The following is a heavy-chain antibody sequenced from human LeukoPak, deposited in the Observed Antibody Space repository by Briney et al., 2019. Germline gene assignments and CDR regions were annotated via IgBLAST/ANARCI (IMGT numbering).Heavy chain of an antibody. Sequence: PSQTLSLTCTVSGGSISSGSYYWSWIRQPAGKGLEWIGRIYTSGSTNYNPSLKSRVTISVDTSKNQFSLKLSSVTAADTAVYYCARGQSGIAAAYYFDYWGQGTLVTVSS. V-gene: IGHV4-61*02. CDR2: IYTSGST. CDR1: GGSISSGSYY. CDR3: ARGQSGIAAAYYFDY. D-gene: IGHD6-13*01. J-gene: IGHJ4*02.